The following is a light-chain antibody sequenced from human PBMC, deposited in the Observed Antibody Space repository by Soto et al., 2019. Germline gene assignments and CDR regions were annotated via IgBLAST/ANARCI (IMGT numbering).Light chain of an antibody. Sequence: QSALTQPASVSGSPGQSITISCTGSSTDVGGYNYVSWYQQHPGKAPKVMIYEVSNRPSGVPDRFSGSKSGNTASLTVSGLQAEDEADYYCSSYAGSNNVFGTGTKVTVL. CDR3: SSYAGSNNV. CDR2: EVS. J-gene: IGLJ1*01. CDR1: STDVGGYNY. V-gene: IGLV2-8*01.